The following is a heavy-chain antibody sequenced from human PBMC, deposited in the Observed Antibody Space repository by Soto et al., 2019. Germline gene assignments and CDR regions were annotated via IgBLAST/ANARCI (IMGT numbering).Heavy chain of an antibody. CDR3: AKNGQPPYYYYGMDV. CDR1: GYAFTRYG. J-gene: IGHJ6*02. CDR2: ISGYNGDT. D-gene: IGHD2-8*01. Sequence: QGQLVQSGAEVTKPGASIKVSCKASGYAFTRYGISWVRQAPGQELEWMGWISGYNGDTKYAQKFQGRVTMTIDTSTTTTYMELRSLTSDDTAVYYCAKNGQPPYYYYGMDVWGQGTTVTVSS. V-gene: IGHV1-18*01.